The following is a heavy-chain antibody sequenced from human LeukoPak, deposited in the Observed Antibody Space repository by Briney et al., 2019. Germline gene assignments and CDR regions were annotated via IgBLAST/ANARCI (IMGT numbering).Heavy chain of an antibody. CDR2: IYTSGST. V-gene: IGHV4-61*02. D-gene: IGHD2-2*01. Sequence: SKTLSLTCTVSGGSISSGSYYWSWIRQPAGKGLEWIGRIYTSGSTNYNPSLKSRVTISVDTSKNQFSLKLSSVTAVDTAVYYCARDHDIVVVPAAMGGWFDPWGQGTLVTVSS. CDR3: ARDHDIVVVPAAMGGWFDP. J-gene: IGHJ5*02. CDR1: GGSISSGSYY.